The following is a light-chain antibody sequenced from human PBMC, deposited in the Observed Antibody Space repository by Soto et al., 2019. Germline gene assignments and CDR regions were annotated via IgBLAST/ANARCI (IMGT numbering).Light chain of an antibody. CDR3: CSYAGSSTL. J-gene: IGLJ2*01. Sequence: QSALTQPASVSGSPGQSITISCTGTSSDVGSYNLVSWYQQHPGKAPKLMIYEGSKRPSGVSNRFSGSKSGNTASLTISGLQAVDEADYYCCSYAGSSTLFGGGTQLTVL. V-gene: IGLV2-23*01. CDR2: EGS. CDR1: SSDVGSYNL.